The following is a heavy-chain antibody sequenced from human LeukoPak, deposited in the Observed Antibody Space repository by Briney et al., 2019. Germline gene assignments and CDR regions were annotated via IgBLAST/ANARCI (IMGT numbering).Heavy chain of an antibody. CDR3: ANRGKYYFDY. J-gene: IGHJ4*02. V-gene: IGHV3-23*01. CDR1: GFTFSSYA. D-gene: IGHD1-26*01. CDR2: IGSSGATS. Sequence: SGGSLRLSCAASGFTFSSYAMGWVRQAPGKGLEWVSTIGSSGATSYYADSVKGRFTISRDNSKNTLSLQMNSLRAEDTAVYYCANRGKYYFDYWGQGSLVTVSS.